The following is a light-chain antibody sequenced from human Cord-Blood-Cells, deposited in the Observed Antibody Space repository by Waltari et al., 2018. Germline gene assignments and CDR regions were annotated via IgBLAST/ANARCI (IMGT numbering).Light chain of an antibody. Sequence: ELVLTQSPATLSLSPGDRAPLPCRASPSVSSSYLAWYQQKPGQAPRLLIYGASSRATGIPDRFSGSGSGTDFTLSISRLEPEDFAVYYCQQYGSSPPLTFGGGTKVEIK. V-gene: IGKV3-20*01. CDR3: QQYGSSPPLT. CDR1: PSVSSSY. J-gene: IGKJ4*01. CDR2: GAS.